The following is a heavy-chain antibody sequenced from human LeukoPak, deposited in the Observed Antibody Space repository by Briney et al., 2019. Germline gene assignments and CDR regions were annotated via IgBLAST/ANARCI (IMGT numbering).Heavy chain of an antibody. CDR1: GFTFSSYS. J-gene: IGHJ5*02. V-gene: IGHV3-48*01. CDR3: AREAVPAALQGGWFDP. D-gene: IGHD2-2*02. CDR2: ISSSSSTI. Sequence: PGGSLRLSCAASGFTFSSYSMNWVRQAPGKGLEWVSYISSSSSTIYYADSVKGRFTISRDNAKNSLYLQMNSLRAEDTAVYYCAREAVPAALQGGWFDPWGQGTLVTVSS.